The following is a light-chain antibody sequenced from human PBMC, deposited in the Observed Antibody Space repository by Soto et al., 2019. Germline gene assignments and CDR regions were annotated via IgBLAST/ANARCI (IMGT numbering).Light chain of an antibody. V-gene: IGLV2-14*01. CDR1: SNDVGGYNY. J-gene: IGLJ1*01. Sequence: QSVLTQPASVSGSPGQSITISCTGTSNDVGGYNYVSWYQQHPGKAPKLMIYDVSNRPSGVYNRFSGSKSGNTASLTISGLQPEDEADYYCSSYTSTNTLDVFGTGTKLTVL. CDR2: DVS. CDR3: SSYTSTNTLDV.